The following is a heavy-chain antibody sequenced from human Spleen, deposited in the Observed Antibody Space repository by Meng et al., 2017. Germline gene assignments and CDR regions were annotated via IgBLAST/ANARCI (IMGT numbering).Heavy chain of an antibody. J-gene: IGHJ4*02. D-gene: IGHD3-22*01. Sequence: ASVKVSCKASGYTFTSYGISWVRQAPGQGLEWMGIINPSGGSTSYAQKFQGRVTMTRDTSTSTVYMELSSLRSEDTAVYYCARSPSGGYYDSSGYRTSKYYFDYWGQGTLVTVSS. CDR2: INPSGGST. CDR1: GYTFTSYG. V-gene: IGHV1-46*01. CDR3: ARSPSGGYYDSSGYRTSKYYFDY.